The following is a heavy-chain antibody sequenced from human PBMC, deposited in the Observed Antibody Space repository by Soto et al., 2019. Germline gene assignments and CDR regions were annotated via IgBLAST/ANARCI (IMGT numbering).Heavy chain of an antibody. CDR2: ISYDGSNK. V-gene: IGHV3-30*04. D-gene: IGHD2-15*01. Sequence: VGSLRLSCAASGFTFSSYAMHWVRQAPGKGPEWVAVISYDGSNKYYADSVKGRFTISRDSSKNTLYLQVNSLRVEDTAMYYCAKEKGSWHTLDYWGQGTMVTVSS. CDR1: GFTFSSYA. CDR3: AKEKGSWHTLDY. J-gene: IGHJ4*02.